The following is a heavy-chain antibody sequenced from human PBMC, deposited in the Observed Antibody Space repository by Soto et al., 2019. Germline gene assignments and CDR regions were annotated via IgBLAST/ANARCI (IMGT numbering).Heavy chain of an antibody. J-gene: IGHJ5*02. Sequence: GASLKVSCKASGYTFTSYDINWVRQATGQGLEWMGWMNPNSGNTGYAQKFQGRVTMTRNTSISTAYMELSSLRSEDTAVYYCARGRSSQKRKYNWFDPWGQGTLVTVSS. D-gene: IGHD1-1*01. CDR1: GYTFTSYD. CDR2: MNPNSGNT. V-gene: IGHV1-8*01. CDR3: ARGRSSQKRKYNWFDP.